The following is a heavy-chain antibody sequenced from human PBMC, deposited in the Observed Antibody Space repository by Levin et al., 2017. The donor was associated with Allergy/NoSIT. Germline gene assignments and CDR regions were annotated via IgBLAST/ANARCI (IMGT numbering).Heavy chain of an antibody. V-gene: IGHV4-59*08. CDR3: ARHRDAYNSVDY. CDR1: GGSISSYY. J-gene: IGHJ4*02. D-gene: IGHD5-24*01. CDR2: IKYSGST. Sequence: SQTLSLTCTVSGGSISSYYWSWIRPPPRKGLEWIGYIKYSGSTNYSPSLKSRVTISLDTSQNQFSLRLSSVTAADTAVYYCARHRDAYNSVDYWGQGTLVTVSS.